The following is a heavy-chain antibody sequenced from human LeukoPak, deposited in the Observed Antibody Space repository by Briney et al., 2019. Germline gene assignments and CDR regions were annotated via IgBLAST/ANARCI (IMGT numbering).Heavy chain of an antibody. CDR3: AKVTYGSGTYGAFDY. Sequence: GGSLRLSCAASGFTFSDYYMSWIRQAPGKGLEWVSYISSSCSTIYYADSVKGRFTISRDNAKHSLYLQMKSLRAGDTAVYYCAKVTYGSGTYGAFDYWGQGPLVTVPS. J-gene: IGHJ4*02. V-gene: IGHV3-11*01. CDR2: ISSSCSTI. D-gene: IGHD3-10*01. CDR1: GFTFSDYY.